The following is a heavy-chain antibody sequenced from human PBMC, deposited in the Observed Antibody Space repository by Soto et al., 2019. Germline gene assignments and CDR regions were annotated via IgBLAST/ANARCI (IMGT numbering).Heavy chain of an antibody. J-gene: IGHJ6*03. Sequence: QVQLQESGPGLVKPSETLSLTCTVSGGSISNYYWSWIRQPPGKGLEWIGYIYYTGSTNYNPSLKSRVTISLDTSNNQFSLKLSSETAADTAVYYCARSSRHYFYYMDVWGKGTTVTVSS. CDR3: ARSSRHYFYYMDV. V-gene: IGHV4-59*08. CDR2: IYYTGST. CDR1: GGSISNYY.